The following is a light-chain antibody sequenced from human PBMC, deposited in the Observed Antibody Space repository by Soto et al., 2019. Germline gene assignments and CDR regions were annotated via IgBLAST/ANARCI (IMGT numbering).Light chain of an antibody. CDR3: QQYHSYET. V-gene: IGKV1-5*03. CDR1: QSINSW. Sequence: DIQMTQSPSTLSASVGDRVTITCRTSQSINSWLAWYQQKPGKAPKLLIYKASSLESGVPSRFSGSGSRTEFTLTISSLQPDYFATYYCQQYHSYETFGQGTKVEI. CDR2: KAS. J-gene: IGKJ1*01.